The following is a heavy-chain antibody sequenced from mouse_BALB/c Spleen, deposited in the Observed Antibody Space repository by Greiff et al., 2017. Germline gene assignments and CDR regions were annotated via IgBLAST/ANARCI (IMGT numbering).Heavy chain of an antibody. Sequence: EVQGVESGPELVKPGASVKIPCKASGYTFTDYNMDWVKQSHGKSLEWIGDINPNNGGTIYNQKFKGKATLTVDKSSSTAYMELRSLTSEDTAVYYCARWNDYDKTWFAYWGQGTLVTVSA. J-gene: IGHJ3*01. CDR1: GYTFTDYN. D-gene: IGHD2-4*01. CDR2: INPNNGGT. V-gene: IGHV1-18*01. CDR3: ARWNDYDKTWFAY.